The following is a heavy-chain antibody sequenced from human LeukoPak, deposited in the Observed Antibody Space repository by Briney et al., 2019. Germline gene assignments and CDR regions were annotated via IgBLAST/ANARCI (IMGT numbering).Heavy chain of an antibody. J-gene: IGHJ4*02. Sequence: GESLKISCKASGSSFTTYWIAWVRQMPGKGLEWMGMIYPGDSDTRYSPSFQGQITISVDKSISIAYLQWSSLKASDTAMYYCARLLQGVAGTWGYWGQGTLVTV. D-gene: IGHD6-19*01. CDR3: ARLLQGVAGTWGY. CDR2: IYPGDSDT. V-gene: IGHV5-51*01. CDR1: GSSFTTYW.